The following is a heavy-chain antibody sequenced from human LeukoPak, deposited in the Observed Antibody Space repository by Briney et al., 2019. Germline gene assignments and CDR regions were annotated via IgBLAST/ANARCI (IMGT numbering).Heavy chain of an antibody. CDR1: GGSISSGSYY. CDR2: IYTSGST. V-gene: IGHV4-61*02. J-gene: IGHJ3*02. D-gene: IGHD5-24*01. CDR3: ARVVGYNYGRLAFDI. Sequence: SETLSLTCTVSGGSISSGSYYWSWIRQPAGKGLEWIGRIYTSGSTNYNPSLKSRVTISVDTSKNQFSLKLSSVTAADTAVYYCARVVGYNYGRLAFDIWGQGTMVTVSS.